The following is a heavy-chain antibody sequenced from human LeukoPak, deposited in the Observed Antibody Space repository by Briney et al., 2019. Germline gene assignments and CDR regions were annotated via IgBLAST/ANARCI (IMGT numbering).Heavy chain of an antibody. V-gene: IGHV4-4*02. CDR3: AREPMAGTLDY. CDR1: GGSISSSSW. D-gene: IGHD6-19*01. Sequence: PSGTLSLTCAVSGGSISSSSWWSWVRQPPGKGLEWIGEIYHSGSTNYNPSLKSRVAISVDKPKNQFSLKLSSVTAADTAVYYCAREPMAGTLDYWGQGTLVTVSS. J-gene: IGHJ4*02. CDR2: IYHSGST.